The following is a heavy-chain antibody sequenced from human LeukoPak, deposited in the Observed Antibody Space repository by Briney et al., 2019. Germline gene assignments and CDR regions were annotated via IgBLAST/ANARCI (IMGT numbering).Heavy chain of an antibody. CDR2: ISGSGGNT. V-gene: IGHV3-23*01. CDR3: AKDRQSVAAAGAFDI. J-gene: IGHJ3*02. CDR1: GFTFDDYG. Sequence: GGSLRLSWAVAGFTFDDYGMSWVRQAPGKGLEWDSAISGSGGNTYYADSVKGRFTISRDNSKNTLYLQMNSLRAEDTAVYYCAKDRQSVAAAGAFDIWGQGTMVTVSS. D-gene: IGHD6-13*01.